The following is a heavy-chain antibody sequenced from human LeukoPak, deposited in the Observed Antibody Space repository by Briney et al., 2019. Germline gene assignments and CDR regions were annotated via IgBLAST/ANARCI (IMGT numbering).Heavy chain of an antibody. CDR1: GFTFSSYA. J-gene: IGHJ4*02. Sequence: GRSLRLSCAASGFTFSSYAMHWVRQAPGKGLEWVAVISYDGSNKYYADSVKGRFTISRDNSKNMLYLQMNSLRAEDTAVYYCARSKGSYGLDYWGQGTLVTVSS. CDR3: ARSKGSYGLDY. CDR2: ISYDGSNK. D-gene: IGHD1-26*01. V-gene: IGHV3-30*04.